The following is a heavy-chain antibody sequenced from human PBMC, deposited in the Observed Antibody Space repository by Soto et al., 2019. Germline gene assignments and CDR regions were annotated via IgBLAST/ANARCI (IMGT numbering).Heavy chain of an antibody. D-gene: IGHD5-18*01. CDR1: GYTFTSYG. J-gene: IGHJ6*02. CDR2: ISAYNGNT. CDR3: ARTSHTAMVTLYYYSGMDV. V-gene: IGHV1-18*01. Sequence: ASVKVSCKASGYTFTSYGISWVRQAPGQGLEWMGWISAYNGNTNYAQKLQGRVTMTTDTSTSTAYMELRSLRSDDTAVYYCARTSHTAMVTLYYYSGMDVWGQGTTVTVSS.